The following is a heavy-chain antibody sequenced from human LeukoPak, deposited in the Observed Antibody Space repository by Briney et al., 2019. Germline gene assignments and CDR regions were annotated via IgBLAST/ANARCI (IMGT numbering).Heavy chain of an antibody. CDR3: ARRRLCGSDCFAFDI. J-gene: IGHJ3*02. D-gene: IGHD2-21*02. V-gene: IGHV5-51*01. CDR1: GYSFTSYW. Sequence: GKSLKISCKDSGYSFTSYWIGWVRQMPGKGLEWMGIIYPDDSDTKYSPSFHGHVTISADKSINTAYLQWSSLKASDTAMYYCARRRLCGSDCFAFDIWGQGTMVTVSS. CDR2: IYPDDSDT.